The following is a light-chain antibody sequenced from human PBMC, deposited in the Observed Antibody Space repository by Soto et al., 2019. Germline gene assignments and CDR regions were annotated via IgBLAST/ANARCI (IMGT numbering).Light chain of an antibody. Sequence: SYELTQPPSVSVSPGQTASITCSGYKLSNKYACWYQQRSGQSPILVIYQDIRRPSGIPERFSGSNSGNTATLTITGTQAVDEADYYCQAWDGSAVVFAGGTQLTVL. CDR3: QAWDGSAVV. J-gene: IGLJ3*02. V-gene: IGLV3-1*01. CDR1: KLSNKY. CDR2: QDI.